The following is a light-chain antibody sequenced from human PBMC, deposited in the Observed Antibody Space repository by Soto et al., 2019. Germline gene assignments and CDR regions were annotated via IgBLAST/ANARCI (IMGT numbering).Light chain of an antibody. V-gene: IGLV1-51*01. CDR3: GTWDSSLSAGV. J-gene: IGLJ2*01. CDR1: SSNIGNNF. Sequence: QSVLTQPPSVSAAPGQTVTISCSGSSSNIGNNFVSWYQQLPGTAPKLLICDDNRRPSGIPDRFSGSKSGTSATLGITGLQTGDEADYYCGTWDSSLSAGVFGGGTKVTVL. CDR2: DDN.